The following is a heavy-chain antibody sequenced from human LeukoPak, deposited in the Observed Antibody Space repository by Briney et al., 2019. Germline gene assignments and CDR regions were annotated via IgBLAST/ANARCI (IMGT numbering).Heavy chain of an antibody. CDR3: ATGNTAILNLYYFDY. J-gene: IGHJ4*02. D-gene: IGHD2-2*02. Sequence: GGSLRLSCGASGFTFSSCGMSWVRQAPGKGLEWVSAISGSGGSTYYADSVKGRFSISRDNSKNTLHLQMNSLKDEDTAVYYCATGNTAILNLYYFDYWGQGTLVTVSS. CDR2: ISGSGGST. CDR1: GFTFSSCG. V-gene: IGHV3-23*01.